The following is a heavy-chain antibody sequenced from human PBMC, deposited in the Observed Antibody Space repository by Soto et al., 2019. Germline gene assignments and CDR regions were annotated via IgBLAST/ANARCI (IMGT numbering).Heavy chain of an antibody. CDR1: GFTFSSYS. CDR3: AGADPRSSRLFYYYYYGMDV. J-gene: IGHJ6*02. V-gene: IGHV3-21*01. D-gene: IGHD3-10*01. Sequence: GESLKISFAASGFTFSSYSMNWVLQAPGKGLEWVSSISSSSSYIYYADSVKGRFPLSRDNAKNSLYLQMNSLRAEDTAVYYCAGADPRSSRLFYYYYYGMDVWGQGTTVTVSS. CDR2: ISSSSSYI.